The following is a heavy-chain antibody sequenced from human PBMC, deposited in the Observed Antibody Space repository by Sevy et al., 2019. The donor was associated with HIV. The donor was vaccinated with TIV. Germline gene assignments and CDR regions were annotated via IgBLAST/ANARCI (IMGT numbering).Heavy chain of an antibody. D-gene: IGHD3-22*01. V-gene: IGHV3-48*01. CDR2: ISSSSSTI. CDR3: AREGSWGYYDSSGYLDAFAI. Sequence: GGSLRLSCAASGFTFSSYSMNWVRQAPGKGLEWVSYISSSSSTIYYADSVKGRFTISRDNAKNSLYLQMNSLRAEDTAVYYCAREGSWGYYDSSGYLDAFAIWGPGTMVTVSS. CDR1: GFTFSSYS. J-gene: IGHJ3*02.